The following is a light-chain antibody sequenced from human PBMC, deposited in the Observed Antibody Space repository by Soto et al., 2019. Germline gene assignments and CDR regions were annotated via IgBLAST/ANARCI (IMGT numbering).Light chain of an antibody. J-gene: IGLJ2*01. CDR1: SSDVGAYNY. V-gene: IGLV2-14*01. Sequence: QSVLTQPASVSGSPGQSITISCTGSSSDVGAYNYVSWYQQHPGKAPRLMIYEVTNRPSGVSNRFSGSKSGNTASLTISGLRAEDEADFYCSSYTSGSTLVVFGGATKLTVL. CDR3: SSYTSGSTLVV. CDR2: EVT.